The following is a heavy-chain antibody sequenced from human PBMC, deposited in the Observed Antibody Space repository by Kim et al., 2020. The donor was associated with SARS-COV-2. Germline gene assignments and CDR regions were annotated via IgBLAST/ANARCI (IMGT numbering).Heavy chain of an antibody. D-gene: IGHD1-1*01. V-gene: IGHV3-23*01. CDR3: TREPTAGIPYYFDY. Sequence: ADSVKGRFTVSRDNSKNALSLQMNSLRAEDTAIYFCTREPTAGIPYYFDYWGQGALVTVSS. J-gene: IGHJ4*02.